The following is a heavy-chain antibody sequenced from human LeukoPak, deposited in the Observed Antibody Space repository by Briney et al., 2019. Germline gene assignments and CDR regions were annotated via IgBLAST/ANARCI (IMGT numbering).Heavy chain of an antibody. J-gene: IGHJ5*02. CDR2: IYHSGST. D-gene: IGHD6-19*01. CDR1: GYSISSGYY. V-gene: IGHV4-38-2*01. CDR3: ARLYDFSSGWFPHWFDP. Sequence: SETLSLTCAVSGYSISSGYYWGWIRQPPGKGLEWIGSIYHSGSTYYNPSLKSRVTISVDTSKNQFSLKLSSVTAADTAVYYCARLYDFSSGWFPHWFDPWGQGTLVTVSS.